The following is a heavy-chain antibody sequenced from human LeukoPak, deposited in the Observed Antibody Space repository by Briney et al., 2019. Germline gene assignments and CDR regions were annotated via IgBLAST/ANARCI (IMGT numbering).Heavy chain of an antibody. D-gene: IGHD3-10*01. J-gene: IGHJ3*01. CDR3: ARGMWFDTLFSAFDV. CDR1: GGSISSRPYY. CDR2: ISYSGTT. Sequence: SETLSLTCTVSGGSISSRPYYWGWVRQPPGKGLEWIGTISYSGTTYYSPSLKSRVTISIDKSKNQFSLMLNSVTAADTALYYCARGMWFDTLFSAFDVWGQGTMVSVSS. V-gene: IGHV4-39*07.